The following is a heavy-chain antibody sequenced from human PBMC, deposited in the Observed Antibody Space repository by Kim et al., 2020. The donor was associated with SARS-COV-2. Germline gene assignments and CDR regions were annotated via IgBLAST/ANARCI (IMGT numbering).Heavy chain of an antibody. Sequence: TKYNPSHKSRVTRSVDKSKNPFSLDLMSLTAADTAVYYCAKMVFGLNVFEIWGQGTMITVSS. V-gene: IGHV4-4*02. CDR3: AKMVFGLNVFEI. J-gene: IGHJ3*02. D-gene: IGHD3-3*01. CDR2: T.